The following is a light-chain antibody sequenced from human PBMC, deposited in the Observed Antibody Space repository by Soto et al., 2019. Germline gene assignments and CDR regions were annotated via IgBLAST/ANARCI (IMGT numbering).Light chain of an antibody. Sequence: QPVLTQPPSASGTPGQRVTISCSGSSSNIGTNTVNWYQHLPGAAPELLIYSNNQRPSGVPDRFSGSKSGTSASLAISGLQSEDEASYYCAAWDDSLNGVFFGGGTKLTVL. J-gene: IGLJ2*01. CDR2: SNN. CDR1: SSNIGTNT. V-gene: IGLV1-44*01. CDR3: AAWDDSLNGVF.